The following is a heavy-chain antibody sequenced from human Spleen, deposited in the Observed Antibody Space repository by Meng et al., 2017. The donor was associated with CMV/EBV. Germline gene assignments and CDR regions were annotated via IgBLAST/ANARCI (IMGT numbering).Heavy chain of an antibody. CDR2: IIPIFGTA. D-gene: IGHD1-7*01. Sequence: YAISWVRQAPGQGLEWMGGIIPIFGTANYAQKFQGRVTITTDESTSTAYMELSSLRSEDTAVYYCARGSKFVKLELLGLVEEYNWFDPWGQGTLVTVSS. CDR1: YA. J-gene: IGHJ5*02. CDR3: ARGSKFVKLELLGLVEEYNWFDP. V-gene: IGHV1-69*05.